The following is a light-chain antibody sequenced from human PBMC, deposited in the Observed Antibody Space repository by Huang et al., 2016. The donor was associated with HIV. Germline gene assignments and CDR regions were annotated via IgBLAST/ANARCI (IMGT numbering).Light chain of an antibody. CDR2: GAF. Sequence: EIVMTQSPATLSVSPGERVTLSCRASQSISNDLAWYQQKPGQAPRLLVSGAFTRATGVPDRFRCSGSGTEFTLSISSLQSEDFAVYYCQQYDQWPLTFGGGTKVEI. V-gene: IGKV3-15*01. J-gene: IGKJ4*01. CDR3: QQYDQWPLT. CDR1: QSISND.